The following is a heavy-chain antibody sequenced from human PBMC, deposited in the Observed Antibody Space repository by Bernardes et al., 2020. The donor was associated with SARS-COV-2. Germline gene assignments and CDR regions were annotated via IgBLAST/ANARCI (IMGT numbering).Heavy chain of an antibody. CDR2: IYYSGST. D-gene: IGHD3-22*01. V-gene: IGHV4-59*01. CDR1: GGSISSYY. Sequence: TLSLTCTVSGGSISSYYWSWIRQSPGKGLEWIGYIYYSGSTNYNPSLKSRVTISVDTSKNQFSLKLSSVTAADTAVYYCARSPDYYDTDAFDIWGQGTMVTVSS. J-gene: IGHJ3*02. CDR3: ARSPDYYDTDAFDI.